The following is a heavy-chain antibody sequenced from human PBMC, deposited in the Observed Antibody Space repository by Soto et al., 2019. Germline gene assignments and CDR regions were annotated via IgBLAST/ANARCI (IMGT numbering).Heavy chain of an antibody. CDR3: ARQWGYNFDY. V-gene: IGHV4-61*08. J-gene: IGHJ4*02. CDR2: IYYSGST. D-gene: IGHD1-26*01. Sequence: SDTLSLTCTVSGGSLSSGDYYWSWIRQAPGKGLEWIGYIYYSGSTNYNPSLKSRVTISVDTSKNQFSLKLSSVTAADTAVYYCARQWGYNFDYWGQGTLVTVSS. CDR1: GGSLSSGDYY.